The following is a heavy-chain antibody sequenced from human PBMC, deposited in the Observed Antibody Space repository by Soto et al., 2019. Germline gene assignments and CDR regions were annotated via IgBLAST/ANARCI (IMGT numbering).Heavy chain of an antibody. CDR2: ISSSSSYI. V-gene: IGHV3-21*01. Sequence: EVQLVESGGGLVKPGGSLRLSCAASGFTFSSYSMNWVRQAPGKGLEWVSSISSSSSYIYYADSVKGRFTISRDNAKNSLYRQMNSLRAEDTAVYYCARDSPDYARDYWGQGTLVTVSS. CDR1: GFTFSSYS. D-gene: IGHD4-17*01. CDR3: ARDSPDYARDY. J-gene: IGHJ4*02.